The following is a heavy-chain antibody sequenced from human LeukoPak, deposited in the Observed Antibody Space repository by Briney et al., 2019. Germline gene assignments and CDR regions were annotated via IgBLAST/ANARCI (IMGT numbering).Heavy chain of an antibody. J-gene: IGHJ5*02. D-gene: IGHD2-2*02. V-gene: IGHV7-4-1*02. CDR3: ARDLRIVVVPAAINWFDP. CDR2: INTNTGNP. CDR1: GYTFTSYA. Sequence: ASMKVSCKAFGYTFTSYARNWVGQAPGQGLEWMGWINTNTGNPTYAQGFTGRFVFSLDTSVSTAYLQISSLKAEDTAVYYCARDLRIVVVPAAINWFDPWGQGTLVTVSS.